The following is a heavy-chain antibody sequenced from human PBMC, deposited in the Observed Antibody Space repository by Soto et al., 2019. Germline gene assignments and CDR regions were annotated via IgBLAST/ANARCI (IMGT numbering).Heavy chain of an antibody. CDR3: TRSIQH. CDR2: IYYSGST. Sequence: QVPLQESGPGLVKPSQTLSLTCTVSGASITSGGYYWSWIRQHPGKGLEWIGYIYYSGSTYYNPSLQSXXTISVDTSKNQFSLKLSSVTAADTAVYYCTRSIQHWGQGTLVTVSS. CDR1: GASITSGGYY. V-gene: IGHV4-31*03. J-gene: IGHJ1*01.